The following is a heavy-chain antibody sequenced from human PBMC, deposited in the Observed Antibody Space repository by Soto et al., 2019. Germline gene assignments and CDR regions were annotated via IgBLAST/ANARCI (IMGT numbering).Heavy chain of an antibody. J-gene: IGHJ6*02. Sequence: GGSLRLSCAASGFTFSSYSMNWVRQAPGKGLEWVSYISSSSSTIYYADSVKGRFTISRDNAKNSLYLQMNSLRDEDTAVYYCARPRITMVRGVINYYGMDVWGQGXTVTVSS. CDR2: ISSSSSTI. V-gene: IGHV3-48*02. D-gene: IGHD3-10*01. CDR1: GFTFSSYS. CDR3: ARPRITMVRGVINYYGMDV.